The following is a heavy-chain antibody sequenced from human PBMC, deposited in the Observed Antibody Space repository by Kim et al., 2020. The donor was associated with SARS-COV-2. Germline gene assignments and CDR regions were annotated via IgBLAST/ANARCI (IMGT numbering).Heavy chain of an antibody. V-gene: IGHV1-2*04. CDR3: ARSVGAGGDY. Sequence: GTNYAQKFQCWVTMTRDTSISTAYMELSRLRSDDTAVYYCARSVGAGGDYWGQGTLVTVSS. CDR2: GT. J-gene: IGHJ4*02. D-gene: IGHD1-26*01.